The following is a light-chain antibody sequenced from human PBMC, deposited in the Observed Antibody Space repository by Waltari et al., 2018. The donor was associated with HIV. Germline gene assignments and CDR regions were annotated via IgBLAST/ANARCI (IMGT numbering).Light chain of an antibody. CDR1: QSVFSTSNKKSY. J-gene: IGKJ1*01. Sequence: DVVMTQSPDALKGSLGERVTINCKSSQSVFSTSNKKSYLAWYQQRPGQTPNLLVYWATTRVSGVPARFSCSGSGTDFTLTINNLQAEDAAIYYCQQYYITPPTFGQGTKVEI. CDR3: QQYYITPPT. V-gene: IGKV4-1*01. CDR2: WAT.